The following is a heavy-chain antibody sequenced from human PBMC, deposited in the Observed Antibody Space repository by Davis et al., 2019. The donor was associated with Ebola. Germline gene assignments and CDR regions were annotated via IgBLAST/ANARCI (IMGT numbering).Heavy chain of an antibody. J-gene: IGHJ4*02. D-gene: IGHD1-1*01. CDR2: IYYSGST. CDR1: GYSISSGYY. V-gene: IGHV4-61*10. Sequence: SETLSLTCAVSGYSISSGYYWSWIRQPAGKGLEWIGYIYYSGSTNYNPSLKSRVTISVDTSKNQFSLQLNSVTPEDTAVYYCARGGNARHFDYWGQGTLVTVSS. CDR3: ARGGNARHFDY.